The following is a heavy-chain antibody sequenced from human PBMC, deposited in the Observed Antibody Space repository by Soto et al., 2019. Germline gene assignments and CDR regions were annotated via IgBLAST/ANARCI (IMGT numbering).Heavy chain of an antibody. CDR1: GYIFRYYW. V-gene: IGHV5-51*01. D-gene: IGHD5-18*01. Sequence: PGESLKVSCQGSGYIFRYYWIAWVRQRPGRSLEWLGIIYPEDSEIKISPALPGRATMSVDKSINTPYVQWSSLQASDPAIYYCARHSRDSSGSAMVTRHYYYYYGMDVWGQGTPVTVSS. CDR3: ARHSRDSSGSAMVTRHYYYYYGMDV. CDR2: IYPEDSEI. J-gene: IGHJ6*02.